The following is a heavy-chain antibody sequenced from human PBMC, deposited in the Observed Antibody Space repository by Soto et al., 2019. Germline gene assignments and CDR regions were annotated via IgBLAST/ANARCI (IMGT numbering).Heavy chain of an antibody. V-gene: IGHV3-30-3*01. CDR3: ARAPGPNYFDY. J-gene: IGHJ4*02. CDR2: ISYDGSNK. Sequence: VQLVESGGGVVQPGRSLRLSCAASGFTFSSYAMHWVRQAPGKGLEWVAVISYDGSNKYYADSVKGRFTISRDNSKNTLYLQMNSLRAEDTAVYYCARAPGPNYFDYWGQGTLVTVSS. CDR1: GFTFSSYA.